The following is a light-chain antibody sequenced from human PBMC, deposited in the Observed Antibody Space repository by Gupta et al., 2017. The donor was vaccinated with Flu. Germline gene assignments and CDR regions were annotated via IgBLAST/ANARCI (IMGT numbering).Light chain of an antibody. CDR2: DDS. CDR1: NIGSES. J-gene: IGLJ2*01. CDR3: QVWDSKSDHLVV. V-gene: IGLV3-21*02. Sequence: SSVLTLPPSVSVAPGQTARITCGGNNIGSESVHWYQQKPGQAPVLVVYDDSDRPSGIPERFSGSNSGNTATLTISRVGAGDEADYYCQVWDSKSDHLVVFGGGTKLTVL.